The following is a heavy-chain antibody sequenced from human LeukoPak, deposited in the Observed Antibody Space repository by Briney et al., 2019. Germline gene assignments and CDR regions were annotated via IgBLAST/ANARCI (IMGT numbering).Heavy chain of an antibody. CDR1: GCTFTGYY. J-gene: IGHJ5*02. CDR2: INPNSGGT. V-gene: IGHV1-2*02. Sequence: ASVKVSCKASGCTFTGYYMHWVRQAPGQGLEWMGWINPNSGGTNYAQKFQGRVTMTRDTSISTAYMELSRLRSDDTAVYYCAREEWAAARVYWFDPWGQGTLVTVSS. D-gene: IGHD6-13*01. CDR3: AREEWAAARVYWFDP.